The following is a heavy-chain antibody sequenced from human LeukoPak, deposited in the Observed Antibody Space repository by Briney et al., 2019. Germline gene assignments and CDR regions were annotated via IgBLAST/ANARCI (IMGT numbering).Heavy chain of an antibody. D-gene: IGHD6-6*01. CDR1: GFAFSSYG. V-gene: IGHV3-30*18. CDR2: ISYDGSNQ. J-gene: IGHJ4*02. Sequence: GSLRLSCAASGFAFSSYGMHWIRQAPGKGLEWVAIISYDGSNQFYADSVKGRFTISRDNSKNTLDLQMNSLRLEDTAVYYCAKVAPSRQLVEYFDCWGQGALVTVSS. CDR3: AKVAPSRQLVEYFDC.